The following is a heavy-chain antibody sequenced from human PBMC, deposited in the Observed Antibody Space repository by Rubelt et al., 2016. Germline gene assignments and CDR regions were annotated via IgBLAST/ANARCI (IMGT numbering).Heavy chain of an antibody. CDR3: ARDPRAGTTSFDY. Sequence: QVQLQQWGAGLLKPSETLSLTCAVYGGSFSGYYWSWIRQPPGKGLEWMGEINHSGSTNYHPSLKSRVTISVDTSKNQFSLKLSSVTAADTAVYYCARDPRAGTTSFDYWGQGTLVTVSS. CDR2: INHSGST. CDR1: GGSFSGYY. D-gene: IGHD1-7*01. V-gene: IGHV4-34*01. J-gene: IGHJ4*02.